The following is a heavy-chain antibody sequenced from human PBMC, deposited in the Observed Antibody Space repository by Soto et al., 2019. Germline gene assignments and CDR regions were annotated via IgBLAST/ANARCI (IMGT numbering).Heavy chain of an antibody. CDR1: GGSFSGYY. J-gene: IGHJ4*02. V-gene: IGHV4-34*01. CDR3: ARGRFYYDFWSGYSYYFDY. D-gene: IGHD3-3*01. CDR2: INHSGST. Sequence: SETLSLTCAVYGGSFSGYYWSWIRQPPGKWLEWIGEINHSGSTNYNPSLKSRVTISVDTSKNQFSLKLSSVTAADTAVYYCARGRFYYDFWSGYSYYFDYWGQGXLVTVYS.